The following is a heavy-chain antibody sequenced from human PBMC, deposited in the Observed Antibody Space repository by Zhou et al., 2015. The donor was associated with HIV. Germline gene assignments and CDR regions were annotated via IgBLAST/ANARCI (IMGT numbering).Heavy chain of an antibody. J-gene: IGHJ4*02. Sequence: QVQLVQSGAEVKKPGSSVKVSCKASGGTFSSYAISWVRQAPGKGLEWMGGFDPEDGETIYAQKFQGRVTMTEDTSTDTAYMELSSLRSEDTAVYYCATGSSTSFWGQGTLVTVSS. V-gene: IGHV1-24*01. CDR1: GGTFSSYA. CDR2: FDPEDGET. CDR3: ATGSSTSF. D-gene: IGHD2-2*01.